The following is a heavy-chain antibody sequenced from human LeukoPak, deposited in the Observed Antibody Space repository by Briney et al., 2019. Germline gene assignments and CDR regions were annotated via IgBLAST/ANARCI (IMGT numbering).Heavy chain of an antibody. CDR3: AKDHQLRYFDWFTESGFDY. CDR1: GFTFSSYA. Sequence: TGRSLRLSCAASGFTFSSYAMSWVRQAPGKGLEWVSAISGSGGSTYYADSVKGRFTISRDNSKNTLYLQMNSLRAEDTAVYYCAKDHQLRYFDWFTESGFDYWGQGTLVTVSS. J-gene: IGHJ4*02. D-gene: IGHD3-9*01. CDR2: ISGSGGST. V-gene: IGHV3-23*01.